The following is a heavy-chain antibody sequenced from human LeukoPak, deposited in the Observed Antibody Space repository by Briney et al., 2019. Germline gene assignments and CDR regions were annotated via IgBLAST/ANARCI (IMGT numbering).Heavy chain of an antibody. J-gene: IGHJ4*02. CDR1: GGSISSGSYY. CDR3: ARRRGGSLNYFDY. Sequence: PSETLSLTCTVSGGSISSGSYYWGWIRQPPGKGLEWIGSIYYSGSTYYNPSLKSRVTISVDTSKNQFSLKLSSVTAADTAVYYCARRRGGSLNYFDYWGQGTLVTVSS. D-gene: IGHD2-15*01. V-gene: IGHV4-39*01. CDR2: IYYSGST.